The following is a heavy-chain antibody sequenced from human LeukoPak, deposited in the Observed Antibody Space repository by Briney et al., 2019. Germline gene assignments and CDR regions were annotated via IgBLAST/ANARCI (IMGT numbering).Heavy chain of an antibody. Sequence: PGGSLRLSCAASGFTFSSYAMHWVRQAPGKGLEWVAVISYDGSNKYYADSVKGRFTISRDNSKNTLYLQMNSLRAEDTAVYYCAKISRQARIVGATGEDYWGQGTLVTVSS. V-gene: IGHV3-30-3*02. CDR3: AKISRQARIVGATGEDY. D-gene: IGHD1-26*01. CDR1: GFTFSSYA. CDR2: ISYDGSNK. J-gene: IGHJ4*02.